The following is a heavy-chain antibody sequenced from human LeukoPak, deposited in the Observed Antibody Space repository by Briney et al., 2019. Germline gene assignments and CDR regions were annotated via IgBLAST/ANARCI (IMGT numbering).Heavy chain of an antibody. CDR3: ARGHPAGDY. CDR1: GFTFSSYP. V-gene: IGHV3-23*01. Sequence: PGGSLRLSCAASGFTFSSYPMTWVRQAPGKGLEWVSVISGSGGSTYYADSVKGRFTISRDNSKNTGHLQMNSLRAEDTAVYYCARGHPAGDYWGQGTLVTVSS. D-gene: IGHD3-10*01. CDR2: ISGSGGST. J-gene: IGHJ4*02.